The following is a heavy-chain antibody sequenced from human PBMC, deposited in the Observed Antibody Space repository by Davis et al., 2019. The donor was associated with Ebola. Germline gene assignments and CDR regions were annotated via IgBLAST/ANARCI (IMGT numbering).Heavy chain of an antibody. Sequence: PGGSLRLSCAASNFTFNSYWMHWVRQAPGKGLVWVARINSDGRDTTYASAVRDRFTTSRDNGKNTLHLQMNSLRADDTGVYFCARDTWSGFYGMDDWGQGTTVTVSS. J-gene: IGHJ6*02. V-gene: IGHV3-74*03. CDR2: INSDGRDT. D-gene: IGHD3-3*01. CDR1: NFTFNSYW. CDR3: ARDTWSGFYGMDD.